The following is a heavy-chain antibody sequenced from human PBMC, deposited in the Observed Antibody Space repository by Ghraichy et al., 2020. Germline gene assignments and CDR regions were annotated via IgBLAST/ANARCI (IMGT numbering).Heavy chain of an antibody. CDR2: IRSRVNNYAT. V-gene: IGHV3-73*01. Sequence: LSLTCAASGFTFSVSAFYWVRQAPGKGLEWVARIRSRVNNYATEYAASVQGRFTISRDDSSKTLFLQMNNLETDDTAVYFCTKELGRPANYWGQGTLVTV. J-gene: IGHJ4*02. CDR3: TKELGRPANY. D-gene: IGHD1-26*01. CDR1: GFTFSVSA.